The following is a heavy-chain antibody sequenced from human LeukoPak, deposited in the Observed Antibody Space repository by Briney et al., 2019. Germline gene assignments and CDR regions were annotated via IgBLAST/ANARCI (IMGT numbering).Heavy chain of an antibody. V-gene: IGHV3-7*01. Sequence: GGSLRLCCAASGFTFSSYWMSWVRQAPGKGLEWVANIKQDGSEKYYVDSVKGRFTISRDNAKNSLYLQMNSLRAEDTAVYYCARARYDSSGYFGYWGQGTLVTVSS. CDR3: ARARYDSSGYFGY. J-gene: IGHJ4*02. D-gene: IGHD3-22*01. CDR1: GFTFSSYW. CDR2: IKQDGSEK.